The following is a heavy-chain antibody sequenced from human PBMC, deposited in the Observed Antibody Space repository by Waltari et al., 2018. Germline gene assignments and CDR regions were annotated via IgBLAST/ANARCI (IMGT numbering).Heavy chain of an antibody. CDR2: VPRSGRT. CDR1: GDSVSSTDW. J-gene: IGHJ4*02. CDR3: ARDRGRGIYLDS. V-gene: IGHV4-4*02. Sequence: QLQLQESGPGLVKPSGTLSLTCAVSGDSVSSTDWWSWVRQSPGKGLERIGQVPRSGRTNYNPSFASRVTISVDTSTNHFSLKVTSATAADTAVYFCARDRGRGIYLDSWGQGTLVTVSP. D-gene: IGHD2-15*01.